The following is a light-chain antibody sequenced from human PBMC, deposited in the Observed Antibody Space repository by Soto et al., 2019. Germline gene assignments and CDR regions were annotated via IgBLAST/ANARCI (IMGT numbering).Light chain of an antibody. J-gene: IGLJ3*02. Sequence: QSVLTQPPSESGTTGQRVTNPCSGSSSNIGSKTVNCYLQLPVTAPKLLIYINNQRPSGVPDRLSGSKSGTSASLVISGLQSEDEADYYCAAWDDSLNGWVFGGGTELTVL. CDR1: SSNIGSKT. CDR3: AAWDDSLNGWV. V-gene: IGLV1-44*01. CDR2: INN.